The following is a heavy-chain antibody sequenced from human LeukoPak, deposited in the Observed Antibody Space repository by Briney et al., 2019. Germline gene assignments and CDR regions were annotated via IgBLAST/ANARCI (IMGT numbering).Heavy chain of an antibody. J-gene: IGHJ6*02. CDR2: TYYRSKWYN. CDR1: GDSVSSNSAA. CDR3: ARDLSSSWYGDYYYCGMDV. D-gene: IGHD6-13*01. V-gene: IGHV6-1*01. Sequence: SQTLSLTCAISGDSVSSNSAAWNWIRQSPSRGLEWLGRTYYRSKWYNDYAVSVKSRITINPDTSKNQFSLQLNSVTPEDTAVYYCARDLSSSWYGDYYYCGMDVWGQGTMVTVSS.